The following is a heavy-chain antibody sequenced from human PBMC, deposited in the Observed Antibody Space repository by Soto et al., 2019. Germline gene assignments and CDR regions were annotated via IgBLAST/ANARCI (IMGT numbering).Heavy chain of an antibody. CDR1: GFIFSTYS. V-gene: IGHV3-21*01. CDR3: ARDRGIFGVGDYYYYMDV. J-gene: IGHJ6*03. D-gene: IGHD3-3*01. CDR2: ITSSSTYI. Sequence: EVQLVESGGGLVKPGGSLRLSCAASGFIFSTYSMNWVRQAPGKGLEWVSSITSSSTYIYYSDSVKGRFTISRDNAKNSLYLQMNSLRAEDTAVYYCARDRGIFGVGDYYYYMDVWGKGTTVTVSS.